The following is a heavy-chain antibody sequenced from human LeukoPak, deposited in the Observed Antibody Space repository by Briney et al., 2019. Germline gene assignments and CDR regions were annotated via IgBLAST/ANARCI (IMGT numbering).Heavy chain of an antibody. CDR3: GRGPKAGGPHHDMDV. D-gene: IGHD2-15*01. J-gene: IGHJ6*02. Sequence: SGKLSCMSSGPFFSSYAIGWVRPAPRGGLEWMGGIIPIFGKTNYAQKFQGRATMTTDTSTSTAYMELRSLSSDDTAVYYCGRGPKAGGPHHDMDVWGRGTTVTVSS. V-gene: IGHV1-69*05. CDR1: GPFFSSYA. CDR2: IIPIFGKT.